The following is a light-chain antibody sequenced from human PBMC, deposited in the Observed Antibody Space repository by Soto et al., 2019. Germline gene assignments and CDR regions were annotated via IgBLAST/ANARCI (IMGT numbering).Light chain of an antibody. Sequence: QSVLTQPASVSGSPGQSITISCTGTSSDVGFYNYVSWYQQQHPGKAPKLMIYEVSNRPSGVSNRFSGSKSGNTASLTISGLQAEDEADYYCSSYTTSTTRIIFGGGTQLTVL. V-gene: IGLV2-14*01. J-gene: IGLJ2*01. CDR3: SSYTTSTTRII. CDR2: EVS. CDR1: SSDVGFYNY.